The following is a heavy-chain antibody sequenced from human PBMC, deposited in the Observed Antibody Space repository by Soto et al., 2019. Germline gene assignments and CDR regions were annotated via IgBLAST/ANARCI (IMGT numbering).Heavy chain of an antibody. CDR2: ISAYNGNT. D-gene: IGHD6-13*01. CDR3: ASAGWVRAAAGTDYYYGMDV. CDR1: GYTFTSYG. J-gene: IGHJ6*02. Sequence: ASVKVSCKASGYTFTSYGIGWVRQAPGQGLEWMGWISAYNGNTNYAQMLQGRVTMTTDTSTSTAYMELRSLRSDDTAVYYCASAGWVRAAAGTDYYYGMDVWGQGTTVTVSS. V-gene: IGHV1-18*04.